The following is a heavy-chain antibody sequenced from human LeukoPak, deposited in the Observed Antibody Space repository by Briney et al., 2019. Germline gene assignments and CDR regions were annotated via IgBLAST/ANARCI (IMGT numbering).Heavy chain of an antibody. CDR2: ISSSSSTI. D-gene: IGHD2-15*01. V-gene: IGHV3-48*01. CDR1: GFTFSSYS. Sequence: GGSLRLSCAASGFTFSSYSMNWVRQAPGKGLEWVSYISSSSSTIYYADSVRGRFTISRDNAKNSLYLQMNGLRAEDTAVYYCARGSGDDYWGQGTLVTVSS. J-gene: IGHJ4*02. CDR3: ARGSGDDY.